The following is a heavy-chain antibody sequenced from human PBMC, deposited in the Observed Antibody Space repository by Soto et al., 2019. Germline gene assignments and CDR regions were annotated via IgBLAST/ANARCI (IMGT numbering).Heavy chain of an antibody. V-gene: IGHV1-69*01. CDR3: ARDLGYDGSGYQYWYFDL. Sequence: QVQLVQSGAEVKKPGSSVKVSCKASGGTFSSYAISWVRQAPGQGLEWMGGIIPIFGTANYAQKFQGRVTITADESTSTAYMALSSLRSEDTAVYYCARDLGYDGSGYQYWYFDLWGRGTLVTVSS. CDR2: IIPIFGTA. J-gene: IGHJ2*01. D-gene: IGHD3-22*01. CDR1: GGTFSSYA.